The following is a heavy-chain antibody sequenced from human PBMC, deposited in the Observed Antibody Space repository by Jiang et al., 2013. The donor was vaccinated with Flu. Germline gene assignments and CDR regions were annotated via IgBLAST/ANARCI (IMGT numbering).Heavy chain of an antibody. V-gene: IGHV1-69*02. CDR2: IIPILGIA. D-gene: IGHD4-17*01. Sequence: WVRQAPGQGLEWMGRIIPILGIANYAQKFQGRVTITADKSTSTAYMELSSLRSEDTAVYYCATIEYGDSLGWGQGTLVTVSS. CDR3: ATIEYGDSLG. J-gene: IGHJ4*02.